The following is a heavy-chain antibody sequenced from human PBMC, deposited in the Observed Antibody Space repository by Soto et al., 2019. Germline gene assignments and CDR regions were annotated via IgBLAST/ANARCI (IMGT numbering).Heavy chain of an antibody. Sequence: QVQLVQSGAEVKKPGASVRVSCEASGYRFTAYYIHWVRQAPGQGLEWMGRMNLDTGGTTYAQKFQGRVTMTRDTSISTAYMEVSSVKSDDTAMYYCARDGNFAFRGYSFAFDFWGQVTLVTVSS. D-gene: IGHD5-18*01. CDR3: ARDGNFAFRGYSFAFDF. V-gene: IGHV1-2*06. CDR2: MNLDTGGT. CDR1: GYRFTAYY. J-gene: IGHJ4*02.